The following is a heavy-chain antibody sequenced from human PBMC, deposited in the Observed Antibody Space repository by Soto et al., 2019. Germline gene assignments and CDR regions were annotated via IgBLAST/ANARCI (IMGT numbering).Heavy chain of an antibody. Sequence: QVQLVQSGAEVKKPGASVKVSCKASGYTFTSYAMHWVRQAPGQRLEWMGWINAGNGNTKYSQKFQGRVTITRDTSARTAYIELSSLRGEDTAVYYWARGGSLYWYFDLWGRGNLVTVSS. D-gene: IGHD1-26*01. J-gene: IGHJ2*01. CDR1: GYTFTSYA. CDR2: INAGNGNT. V-gene: IGHV1-3*01. CDR3: ARGGSLYWYFDL.